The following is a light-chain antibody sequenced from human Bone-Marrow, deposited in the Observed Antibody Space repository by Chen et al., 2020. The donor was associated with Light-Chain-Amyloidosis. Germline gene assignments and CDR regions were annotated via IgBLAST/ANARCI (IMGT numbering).Light chain of an antibody. CDR2: WAS. V-gene: IGKV4-1*01. J-gene: IGKJ5*01. Sequence: IEMTQSPDSLGVSLGERATINCKSNRTLLSISNNKNHLAWYRQRPGQPPELLISWASSRTSGVPDRFSGSGSGTYFTLTITDLQPEDVAVYHCQQYYSTPTFGQGTRLDIK. CDR3: QQYYSTPT. CDR1: RTLLSISNNKNH.